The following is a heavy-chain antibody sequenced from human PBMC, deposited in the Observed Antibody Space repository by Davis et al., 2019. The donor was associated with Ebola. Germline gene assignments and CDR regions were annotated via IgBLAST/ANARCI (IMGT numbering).Heavy chain of an antibody. CDR2: MNPNSGNT. V-gene: IGHV1-8*03. J-gene: IGHJ4*02. CDR1: GYTFTSYD. D-gene: IGHD4-17*01. CDR3: ARTHHRYGDYGY. Sequence: ASVKVSCKASGYTFTSYDINWVRQATGQGLEWMGWMNPNSGNTGYAQKFQGRVTITRNTSISTAYMELSSLRSEDTAVYYCARTHHRYGDYGYWGQGTLVTVSS.